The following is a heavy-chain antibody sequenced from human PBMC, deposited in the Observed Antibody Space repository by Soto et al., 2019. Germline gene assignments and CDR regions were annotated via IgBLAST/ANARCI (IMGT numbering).Heavy chain of an antibody. V-gene: IGHV3-23*01. D-gene: IGHD1-1*01. Sequence: EVQLLESGGGLVQPGESLKLACAASGFPSGKYAMSWVRQAPGKGLEWVSTTGGGIGPYYEDSVKGRFTISKDNPRDTMYLQVNSLGAEDTGIYYCAKMPDGVNSNSPYFWGQGTLVTVSP. CDR1: GFPSGKYA. CDR3: AKMPDGVNSNSPYF. CDR2: TGGGIGP. J-gene: IGHJ4*02.